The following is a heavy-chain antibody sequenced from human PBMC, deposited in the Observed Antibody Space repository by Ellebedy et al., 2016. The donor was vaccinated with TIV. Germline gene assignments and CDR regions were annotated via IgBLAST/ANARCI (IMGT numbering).Heavy chain of an antibody. CDR3: VTRQQTVTTNWGAFDI. J-gene: IGHJ3*02. V-gene: IGHV3-23*01. Sequence: GESLKISXAASGFTFSSYVMNWVRQAPGKGLEWVSTLSYSGGSTYHTDYVKGRFTISRDNSKNRLYLQMSSLRAEDTAVYYCVTRQQTVTTNWGAFDIWGQGTIVTVSS. D-gene: IGHD4-17*01. CDR2: LSYSGGST. CDR1: GFTFSSYV.